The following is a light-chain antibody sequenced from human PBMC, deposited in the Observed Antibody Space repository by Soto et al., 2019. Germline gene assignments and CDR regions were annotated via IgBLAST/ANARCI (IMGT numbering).Light chain of an antibody. V-gene: IGLV2-14*03. CDR1: SSDVGGYNS. CDR3: SSYTSSNTYV. Sequence: QSALTQPASVSGSPGQSIAISCTGTSSDVGGYNSVSWYQQHPGKAPKLIIYNVSNRPSGVSDRFSGSKSGNTASLTISGLQAEDEADYYCSSYTSSNTYVFGTGTKLTVL. CDR2: NVS. J-gene: IGLJ1*01.